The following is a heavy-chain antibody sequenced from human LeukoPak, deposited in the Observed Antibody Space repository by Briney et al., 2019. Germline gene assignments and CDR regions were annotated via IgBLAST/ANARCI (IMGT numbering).Heavy chain of an antibody. D-gene: IGHD3-3*01. CDR3: ARPIDEGLSPFDY. J-gene: IGHJ4*02. CDR1: GGTFSSYG. CDR2: IIPFLGTA. V-gene: IGHV1-69*11. Sequence: SVKVSCKASGGTFSSYGISWVRPAPGQGLEWMGRIIPFLGTANYAQKFQGRVTITADESTSTAYMELSSLRSEDTAVYYCARPIDEGLSPFDYWGQGTLVTVSS.